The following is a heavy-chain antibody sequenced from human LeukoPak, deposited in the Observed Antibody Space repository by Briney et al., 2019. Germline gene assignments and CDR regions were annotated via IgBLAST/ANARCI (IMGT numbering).Heavy chain of an antibody. Sequence: GGSLRLSCAASGLTVSSNHMNWVRQAPGKGLEWVSSIGGTGGRTNSADSVKGRFTIFRDNSKTTLYLQMNSLRAEDTAVYYCAKHGGSDISYLYSFDDWGQGTLVTVSS. CDR2: IGGTGGRT. D-gene: IGHD2-15*01. CDR3: AKHGGSDISYLYSFDD. J-gene: IGHJ4*02. CDR1: GLTVSSNH. V-gene: IGHV3-23*01.